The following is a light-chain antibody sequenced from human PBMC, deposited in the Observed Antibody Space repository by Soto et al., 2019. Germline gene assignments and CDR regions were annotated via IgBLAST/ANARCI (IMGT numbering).Light chain of an antibody. CDR1: QGIRND. CDR3: QQHGQWPIT. J-gene: IGKJ5*01. V-gene: IGKV1-17*01. CDR2: VAS. Sequence: DIQMTQSPSSLSASVGDRVTITCRASQGIRNDLSWYQQKPGEAPKRLVYVASSLDGGVPARFSGSGSGTEFTLTISSLQPEDFATYYCQQHGQWPITFGQGTRLEIK.